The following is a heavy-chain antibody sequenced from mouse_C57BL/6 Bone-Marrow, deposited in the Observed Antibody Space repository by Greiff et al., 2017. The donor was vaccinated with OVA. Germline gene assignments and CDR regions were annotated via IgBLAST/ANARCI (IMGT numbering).Heavy chain of an antibody. CDR1: GYTFTDHT. V-gene: IGHV1-78*01. J-gene: IGHJ4*01. D-gene: IGHD2-2*01. CDR2: IYPRDGSS. CDR3: ARGYYDDMDD. Sequence: VQLQQSDAELVKPGASVKISCKVSGYTFTDHTIHWMKQRPEQGLEWIGYIYPRDGSSKSHEKFKGKATLTADKASSTAYMQLNSLTSEDIAVYFCARGYYDDMDDWGKGTSVTVSS.